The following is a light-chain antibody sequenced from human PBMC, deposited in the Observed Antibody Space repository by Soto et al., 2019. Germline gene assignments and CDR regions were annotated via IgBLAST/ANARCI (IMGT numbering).Light chain of an antibody. CDR1: SGSIASSY. CDR2: EDD. J-gene: IGLJ2*01. Sequence: NFMLTQPHSMSESPGKTVTISCTRSSGSIASSYVQWYQQRPGSSPSIVIYEDDQRCAGVPDRFSCSIDRSSNSASLTISGLKSEDDADYYCQSYDSDTVIFGGGTKLTVL. CDR3: QSYDSDTVI. V-gene: IGLV6-57*01.